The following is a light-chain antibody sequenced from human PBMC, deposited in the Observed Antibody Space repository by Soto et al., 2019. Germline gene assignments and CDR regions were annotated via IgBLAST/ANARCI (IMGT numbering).Light chain of an antibody. Sequence: EILMTQSPATLSVSPGERATLSCRASQSVRSNLAWYQQKPGQAPRLLINAASTRATGIPARFSGSGSGTEFTLTISSLQSEDFAVYYCQQYNNRVTFGGGTKVEIK. CDR3: QQYNNRVT. J-gene: IGKJ4*01. V-gene: IGKV3-15*01. CDR2: AAS. CDR1: QSVRSN.